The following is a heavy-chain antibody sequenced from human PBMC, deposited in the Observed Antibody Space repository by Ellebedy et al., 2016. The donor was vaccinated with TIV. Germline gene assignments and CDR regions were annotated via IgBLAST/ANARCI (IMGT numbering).Heavy chain of an antibody. J-gene: IGHJ4*02. CDR1: GFTFSNYW. Sequence: GESLKISCAASGFTFSNYWMSWVRQAPGKGLEWVANIKQDGSEKYYVDPVEGRFAISRDNAKNSMYLQMNSLRDEDTAVYYCARDQWLGRAYYFDYWGQGTLLTVSS. D-gene: IGHD6-19*01. V-gene: IGHV3-7*01. CDR3: ARDQWLGRAYYFDY. CDR2: IKQDGSEK.